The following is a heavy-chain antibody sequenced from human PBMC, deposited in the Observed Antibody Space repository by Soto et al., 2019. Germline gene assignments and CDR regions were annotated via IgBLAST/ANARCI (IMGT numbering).Heavy chain of an antibody. J-gene: IGHJ4*02. D-gene: IGHD4-17*01. V-gene: IGHV1-2*04. Sequence: ASVKVSCKTSGYSFTDYKLHWVRQAPGQGIEWMGWVDPNGGGSNSAQKFQGSVTMTWDTSITTAYLDLTRLTTNDTATYFCATWVDYGDFEGFDFWGQGTLVTVS. CDR1: GYSFTDYK. CDR2: VDPNGGGS. CDR3: ATWVDYGDFEGFDF.